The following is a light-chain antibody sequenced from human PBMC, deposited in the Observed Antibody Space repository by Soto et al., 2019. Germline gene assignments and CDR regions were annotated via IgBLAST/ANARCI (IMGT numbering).Light chain of an antibody. V-gene: IGKV1-39*01. CDR3: QQSYSTPPEIT. Sequence: DIPMTQSPSSLSASVGDRVTITCRASQSISSYLNWYQQKPGKAPKLLIYAASTLQSRVPSRFSGSGAGTYFTLTISSLQPEDFATYYCQQSYSTPPEITFGQGTKLEIK. J-gene: IGKJ2*01. CDR1: QSISSY. CDR2: AAS.